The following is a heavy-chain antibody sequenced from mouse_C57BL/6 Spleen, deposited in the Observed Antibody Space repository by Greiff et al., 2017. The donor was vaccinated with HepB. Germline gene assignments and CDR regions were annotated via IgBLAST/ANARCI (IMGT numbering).Heavy chain of an antibody. CDR1: GYAFSSSW. V-gene: IGHV1-82*01. D-gene: IGHD2-3*01. J-gene: IGHJ2*01. Sequence: VKVVESGPELVKPGASVKISCKASGYAFSSSWMNWVKQRPGKGLEWIGRIYPGDGDTNYNGKFKGKATLTADKSSSTAYMQLSSLTSEDSAVYFCARHLLDGYPFDYWGQGTTLTVSS. CDR3: ARHLLDGYPFDY. CDR2: IYPGDGDT.